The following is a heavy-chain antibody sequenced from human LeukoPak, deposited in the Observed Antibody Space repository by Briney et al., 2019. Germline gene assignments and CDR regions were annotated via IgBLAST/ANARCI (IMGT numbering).Heavy chain of an antibody. J-gene: IGHJ4*02. D-gene: IGHD3-22*01. CDR1: GYSISSGYY. CDR3: ARVWYDSSGYYPYYFDY. Sequence: SETLSLTCTVSGYSISSGYYWGWIRQPPGKGLEWIGSIYHSGSTYYSPSLKSRVTISVDTSKNQFSLKLSSVTAADTAVYYCARVWYDSSGYYPYYFDYWGQGTLVTVSS. CDR2: IYHSGST. V-gene: IGHV4-38-2*02.